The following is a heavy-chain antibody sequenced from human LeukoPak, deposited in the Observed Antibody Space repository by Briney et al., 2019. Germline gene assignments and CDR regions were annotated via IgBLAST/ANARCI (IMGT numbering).Heavy chain of an antibody. D-gene: IGHD4/OR15-4a*01. CDR3: ARGIYGDPVAFDY. CDR2: INSDESRT. Sequence: HSGGPLRLSCAASGSTFSSYWMYCGRHPPGRGLVWVSSINSDESRTNYADSVTGRFTISRDNAKNTVYLQMNSLRTEDTAVYYCARGIYGDPVAFDYWGQGTLVTVSS. V-gene: IGHV3-74*01. CDR1: GSTFSSYW. J-gene: IGHJ4*02.